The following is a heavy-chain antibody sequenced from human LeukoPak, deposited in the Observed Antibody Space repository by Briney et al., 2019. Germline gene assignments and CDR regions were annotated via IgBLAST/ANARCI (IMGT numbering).Heavy chain of an antibody. J-gene: IGHJ4*02. Sequence: GGSLRLSCAASGFTFGSYAMSWVRQAPGKGLEWVSAVSGNGASTYYADSVKGRFTISRDNSKNTLYLQMNSLRAEDTAVYYCARIAAADFDYWGQGTLVTVSS. CDR3: ARIAAADFDY. CDR1: GFTFGSYA. V-gene: IGHV3-23*01. D-gene: IGHD6-13*01. CDR2: VSGNGAST.